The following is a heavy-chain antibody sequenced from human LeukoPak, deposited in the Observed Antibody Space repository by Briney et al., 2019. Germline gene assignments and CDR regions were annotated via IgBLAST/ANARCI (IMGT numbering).Heavy chain of an antibody. V-gene: IGHV4-38-2*02. Sequence: PSETLSLTCTVSGYSISSGYYWAWIRQPPGKGLDWIGSIYYNGKTYSNPSLKSRVTISMDSSKNQFSLKLTSVTAADTALYYCARRLVIVQSAKTGDAFDIWGQGTMVTVSS. J-gene: IGHJ3*02. CDR3: ARRLVIVQSAKTGDAFDI. CDR2: IYYNGKT. CDR1: GYSISSGYY. D-gene: IGHD2/OR15-2a*01.